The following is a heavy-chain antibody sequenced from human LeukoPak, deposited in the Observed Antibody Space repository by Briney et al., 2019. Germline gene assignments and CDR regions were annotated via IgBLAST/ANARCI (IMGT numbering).Heavy chain of an antibody. CDR3: ARDSPIAVAGTAFDY. CDR1: GFTFSDYY. J-gene: IGHJ4*02. D-gene: IGHD6-19*01. Sequence: GGSLRLSCAASGFTFSDYYMSWIRQAPGKGLEWVSYISNSSSYTNYAHSVKGLFTISRDNAKNSLYLQMNSLRAEDTAVYYCARDSPIAVAGTAFDYWGQGTLVAVSS. V-gene: IGHV3-11*05. CDR2: ISNSSSYT.